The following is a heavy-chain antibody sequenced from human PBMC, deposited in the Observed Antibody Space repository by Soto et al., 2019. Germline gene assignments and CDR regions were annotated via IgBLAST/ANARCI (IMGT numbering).Heavy chain of an antibody. CDR3: AKDQDFLYGSGSIGRCCGMDV. J-gene: IGHJ6*02. CDR2: ISGSGGST. V-gene: IGHV3-23*01. Sequence: PGGSLRLSCAASGFTFSSYAMSWVRQAPGKGLEWVSAISGSGGSTYYADSVKGRFTISRDNSKNTLYLQMNSLRAEDTAVYYCAKDQDFLYGSGSIGRCCGMDVWGQGTTVTVSS. D-gene: IGHD3-10*01. CDR1: GFTFSSYA.